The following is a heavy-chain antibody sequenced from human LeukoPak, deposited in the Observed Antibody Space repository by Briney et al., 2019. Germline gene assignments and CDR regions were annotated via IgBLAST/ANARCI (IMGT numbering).Heavy chain of an antibody. CDR2: IYYSGST. D-gene: IGHD3-3*01. V-gene: IGHV4-61*01. J-gene: IGHJ4*02. CDR1: GGSVSSGSYY. CDR3: ARTVTYYDFWSGPPNNYYFDY. Sequence: SETLSLTCTVSGGSVSSGSYYWSWIRQPPGKGLEWIGNIYYSGSTNYNPSLKSRVTISVDTSKNQFSLKLSSVTAADTAVYYCARTVTYYDFWSGPPNNYYFDYWGQGTLVTVSS.